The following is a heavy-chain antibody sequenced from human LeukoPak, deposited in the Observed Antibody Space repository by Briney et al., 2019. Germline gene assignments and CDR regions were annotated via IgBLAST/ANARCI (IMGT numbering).Heavy chain of an antibody. Sequence: PGGSLRLSCAASGFTFDDYGMSWVRQAPGKGLEGVSGINWNGGSTGYADSVKGRFTISRDNAKTSLYLQMNSLRAEDTALYYCARQNSSSWRRTPFDYWGQGTLVTVSS. J-gene: IGHJ4*02. D-gene: IGHD6-13*01. V-gene: IGHV3-20*04. CDR1: GFTFDDYG. CDR2: INWNGGST. CDR3: ARQNSSSWRRTPFDY.